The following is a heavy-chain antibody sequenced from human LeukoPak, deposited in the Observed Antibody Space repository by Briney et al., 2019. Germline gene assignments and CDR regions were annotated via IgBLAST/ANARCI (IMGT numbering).Heavy chain of an antibody. CDR3: AKAQASDAFDI. V-gene: IGHV3-9*03. Sequence: GGSLRLSCAASGFTFDDYAMHWVRQVPGKGLEWVSGISWNSGSIGYADSVKGRFTISRDNAKNSLYLQMNSLRAEDMALYYCAKAQASDAFDIWGQGTMVTVSS. CDR1: GFTFDDYA. CDR2: ISWNSGSI. J-gene: IGHJ3*02.